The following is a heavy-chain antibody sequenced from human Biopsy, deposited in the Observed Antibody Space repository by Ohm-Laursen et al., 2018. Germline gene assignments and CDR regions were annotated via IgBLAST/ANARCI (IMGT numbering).Heavy chain of an antibody. Sequence: SLRLSCTASGFTFSVYAMHWVRQAPGKGLEWVAIIWYDGSSEYYADSVKGRFTISRDNSKNRLYLQMNSLRGEDTAVYYCAKQGATILSSFDSWGQGTLVTVSS. CDR3: AKQGATILSSFDS. D-gene: IGHD3-9*01. V-gene: IGHV3-33*06. CDR1: GFTFSVYA. J-gene: IGHJ5*01. CDR2: IWYDGSSE.